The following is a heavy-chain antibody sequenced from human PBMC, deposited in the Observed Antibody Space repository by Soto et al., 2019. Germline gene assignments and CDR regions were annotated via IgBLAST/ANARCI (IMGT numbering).Heavy chain of an antibody. CDR3: ARSQRGITAFTFDY. D-gene: IGHD3-16*01. CDR1: GDAVSNDNYY. CDR2: IYYSGTT. V-gene: IGHV4-61*01. Sequence: QVQLQESGPGLVTHSETLSPTCAVSGDAVSNDNYYWSWIRQRPGKGLEWIGYIYYSGTTNYNSYLKSRLSLSVDMSKNQFSLKLASVTAADTAVYFCARSQRGITAFTFDYWGQGALVTVSS. J-gene: IGHJ4*02.